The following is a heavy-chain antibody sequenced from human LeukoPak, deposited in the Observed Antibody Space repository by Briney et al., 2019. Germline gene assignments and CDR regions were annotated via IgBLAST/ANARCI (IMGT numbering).Heavy chain of an antibody. V-gene: IGHV5-51*01. J-gene: IGHJ4*02. D-gene: IGHD5-18*01. CDR3: ARQVLGESGYSYGDIDY. CDR2: IYPGDSDT. Sequence: GESLKISCKGSGYSFTRYWIGWVRQMPGKGLEWMGIIYPGDSDTRYSPSFQGQVTISADKSISTAYLQWSSLKASDTAMYYCARQVLGESGYSYGDIDYWGQGTLVTVSS. CDR1: GYSFTRYW.